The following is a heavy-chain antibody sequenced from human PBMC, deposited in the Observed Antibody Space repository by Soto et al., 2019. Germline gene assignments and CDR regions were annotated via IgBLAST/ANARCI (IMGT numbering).Heavy chain of an antibody. Sequence: QVQLVESGGGLVKPGGSLRLSCAASGFTFSDYYMSWIRQAPGKGLEWVSYISSSGSTIYYADSVKGRFTISRDNAKNXLXLXXNSLRAEDTAVYYCARGGGGYCISTSCWLIAESDYWGQGTLVTVSS. CDR1: GFTFSDYY. D-gene: IGHD2-2*01. J-gene: IGHJ4*02. CDR3: ARGGGGYCISTSCWLIAESDY. V-gene: IGHV3-11*01. CDR2: ISSSGSTI.